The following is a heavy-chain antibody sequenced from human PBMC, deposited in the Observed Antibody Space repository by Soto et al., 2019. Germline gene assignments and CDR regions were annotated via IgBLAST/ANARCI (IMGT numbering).Heavy chain of an antibody. CDR2: INAGNGNT. J-gene: IGHJ5*02. D-gene: IGHD1-7*01. V-gene: IGHV1-3*01. CDR1: GYTFTSYA. CDR3: ARYRYNWNYRYNWFDP. Sequence: ASVKVSCKASGYTFTSYAMHWVRQAPGQRLEWMGWINAGNGNTKYSQKFQGRVTITRDTSASTAYMELSSLRSEDTAVYYCARYRYNWNYRYNWFDPWGQGTLVTVSS.